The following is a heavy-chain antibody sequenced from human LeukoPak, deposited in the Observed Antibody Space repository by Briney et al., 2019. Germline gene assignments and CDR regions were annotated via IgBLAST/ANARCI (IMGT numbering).Heavy chain of an antibody. Sequence: GGSLRLSCATSGFTFSSFWMTWVRQAPGKGLEWVANIKQDGSEKYYVDSVKGRFTISRDNSKDSLYLQMNGLRAEDTAVYYCARVPACGDYSDYWGQGTLVTVSS. V-gene: IGHV3-7*01. CDR1: GFTFSSFW. CDR3: ARVPACGDYSDY. J-gene: IGHJ4*02. CDR2: IKQDGSEK. D-gene: IGHD4-17*01.